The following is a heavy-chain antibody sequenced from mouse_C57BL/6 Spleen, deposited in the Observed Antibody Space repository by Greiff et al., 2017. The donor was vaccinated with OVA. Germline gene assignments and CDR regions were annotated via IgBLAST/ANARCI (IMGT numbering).Heavy chain of an antibody. Sequence: QVQLQQPGAELVMPGASVKLSCKASGYTFTSYWMHWVKQRPGQGLEWIGEIDPSDSYTNYNQKFKGKSTLTVDNSSSTAYMQLSSLTSEDSAVYYCARRGYGSSYGFDYWGQGTTLTVSS. J-gene: IGHJ2*01. D-gene: IGHD1-1*01. CDR1: GYTFTSYW. CDR3: ARRGYGSSYGFDY. V-gene: IGHV1-69*01. CDR2: IDPSDSYT.